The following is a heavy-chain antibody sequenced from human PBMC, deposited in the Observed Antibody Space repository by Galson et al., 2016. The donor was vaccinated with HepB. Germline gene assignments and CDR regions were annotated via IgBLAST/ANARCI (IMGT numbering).Heavy chain of an antibody. Sequence: SVKVSCKVSGHTLTESSMHWVRQAPGKGLEWVGGFDPEHGETIYAQKFQGRVTMTEDTSTDTAYMELTSLRSEDMAIYYCTTSNTFWSAYLSAPAEYFQHWGQGTLVTVSS. V-gene: IGHV1-24*01. CDR1: GHTLTESS. CDR3: TTSNTFWSAYLSAPAEYFQH. J-gene: IGHJ1*01. CDR2: FDPEHGET. D-gene: IGHD3-3*01.